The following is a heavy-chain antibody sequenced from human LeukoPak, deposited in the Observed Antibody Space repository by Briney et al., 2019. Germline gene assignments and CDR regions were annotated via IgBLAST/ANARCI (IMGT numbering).Heavy chain of an antibody. D-gene: IGHD2-2*01. CDR3: ARDRGDAVVVPAATYCDY. Sequence: GGSLRLSCAASGFTFSSYAMHWVRQAPGKGLEWVAVISYDGSNKYYADSVKGRFTISRDNSKNTLYLQMNSLRAEDTAVYYCARDRGDAVVVPAATYCDYWGQGTLVTVSS. CDR1: GFTFSSYA. J-gene: IGHJ4*02. V-gene: IGHV3-30*04. CDR2: ISYDGSNK.